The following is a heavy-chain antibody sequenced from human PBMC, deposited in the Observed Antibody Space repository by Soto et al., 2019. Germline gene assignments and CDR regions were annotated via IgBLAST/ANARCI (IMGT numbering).Heavy chain of an antibody. J-gene: IGHJ5*02. CDR1: VYSFISYW. V-gene: IGHV5-51*01. Sequence: PGESLKISCKGSVYSFISYWIGWVRQMPGRGLEWMGIIYPHDSDTRYSPSFQGQVTISADKSISTAYLQWSSLKASDSAMYYCARLYGSGQWNWFDPWGQGTLVTVSS. D-gene: IGHD3-10*01. CDR3: ARLYGSGQWNWFDP. CDR2: IYPHDSDT.